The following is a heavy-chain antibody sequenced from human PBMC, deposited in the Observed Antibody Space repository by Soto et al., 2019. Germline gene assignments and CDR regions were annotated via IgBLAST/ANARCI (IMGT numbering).Heavy chain of an antibody. CDR1: GYTFTSYD. CDR3: ARGARYYDYVWGSYRSVYFDY. CDR2: MNPNSGNT. D-gene: IGHD3-16*02. Sequence: RASVKVSCKASGYTFTSYDINWVRQATGQGLEWMGWMNPNSGNTGYAQKFQGRVTMTRNTSISTAYMELSSLRSEDTAVYYCARGARYYDYVWGSYRSVYFDYWGQGTLVTVSS. V-gene: IGHV1-8*01. J-gene: IGHJ4*02.